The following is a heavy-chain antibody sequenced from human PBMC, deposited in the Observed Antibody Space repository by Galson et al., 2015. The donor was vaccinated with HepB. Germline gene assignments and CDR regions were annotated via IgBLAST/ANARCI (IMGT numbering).Heavy chain of an antibody. CDR1: GFTFSSYG. V-gene: IGHV3-33*01. CDR3: ARAVYDSSGFRLSPSSDY. J-gene: IGHJ4*02. CDR2: IWYDGSNK. D-gene: IGHD3-22*01. Sequence: SLRLSCAASGFTFSSYGMHWVRQAPGKGLEWVAVIWYDGSNKYYADSVKGRFTISRDNSKNTLYLQMNSLRAEDTAVYYCARAVYDSSGFRLSPSSDYWGQGTLVTVSS.